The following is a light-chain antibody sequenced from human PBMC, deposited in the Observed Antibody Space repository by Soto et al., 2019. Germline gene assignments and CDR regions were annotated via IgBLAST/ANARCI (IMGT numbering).Light chain of an antibody. CDR2: EVS. CDR1: QSLLYSDGRTY. V-gene: IGKV2D-29*01. Sequence: DVVLTQTPRSLSVTPGQPASISCKSSQSLLYSDGRTYVYWYLQKPGQPPQLLIHEVSNRFSGVPDRFSGSVSGTDFTLKISRVEAEDFGVYYCMQSIQLPITFGGGTNVEIK. J-gene: IGKJ4*01. CDR3: MQSIQLPIT.